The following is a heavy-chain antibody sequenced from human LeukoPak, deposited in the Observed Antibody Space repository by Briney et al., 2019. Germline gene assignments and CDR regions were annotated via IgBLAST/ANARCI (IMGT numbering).Heavy chain of an antibody. Sequence: EASVKVSCKASGYTFTTYGINWVRQATGQGLEWMGWMNPNNGNTGYAQKFQGRLTMTRNTSISTAYMELSSLRSEDTAVYYCARGEHSSGWYHFDYWGQGTLVTVSS. CDR2: MNPNNGNT. V-gene: IGHV1-8*01. CDR3: ARGEHSSGWYHFDY. J-gene: IGHJ4*02. D-gene: IGHD6-19*01. CDR1: GYTFTTYG.